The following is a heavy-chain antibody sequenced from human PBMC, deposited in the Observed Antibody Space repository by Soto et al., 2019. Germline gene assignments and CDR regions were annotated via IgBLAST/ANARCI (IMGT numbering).Heavy chain of an antibody. CDR2: ISDTGGTT. CDR3: AKDRHCSSGNRDFDS. J-gene: IGHJ4*02. V-gene: IGHV3-23*01. Sequence: GGSLRLSCAASGFTLTTYAMNWVRQAPGQGLEWVSGISDTGGTTFYTDSVKGRFTVSRDNSKNTLYLQMNNLRAEDTALYYCAKDRHCSSGNRDFDSWGQGTVVTVSS. CDR1: GFTLTTYA. D-gene: IGHD2-2*01.